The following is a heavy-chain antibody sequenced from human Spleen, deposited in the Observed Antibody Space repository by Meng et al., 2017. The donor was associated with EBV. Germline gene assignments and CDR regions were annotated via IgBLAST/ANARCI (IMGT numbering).Heavy chain of an antibody. CDR3: AHFSSSSLYPLSDY. V-gene: IGHV2-5*01. D-gene: IGHD6-13*01. CDR1: GFSLSTSGVG. CDR2: IYRDDK. Sequence: QITLKESGPTLVKPTQTLTLTCPFSGFSLSTSGVGVGWIRQPPGKALEWLALIYRDDKRYSPSLKSRLTITKDTSKNQVVLTLTNMGPVDTATYYCAHFSSSSLYPLSDYWGQGTLVTVSS. J-gene: IGHJ4*02.